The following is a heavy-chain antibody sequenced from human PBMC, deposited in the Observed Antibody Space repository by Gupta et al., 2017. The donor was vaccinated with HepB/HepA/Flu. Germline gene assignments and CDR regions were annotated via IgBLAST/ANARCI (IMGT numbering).Heavy chain of an antibody. Sequence: QVQLVESGGGVVQPERSLRLSCTASGFIFYNHGMHWVRQAPGKGLEWLALIWYDGSHKYYADSVKGRFTISRDDSKNTVYLEMNSLRDEDTATYYCARDRAFYMDVWGKGTTVSVSS. CDR3: ARDRAFYMDV. CDR1: GFIFYNHG. J-gene: IGHJ6*03. V-gene: IGHV3-33*01. CDR2: IWYDGSHK.